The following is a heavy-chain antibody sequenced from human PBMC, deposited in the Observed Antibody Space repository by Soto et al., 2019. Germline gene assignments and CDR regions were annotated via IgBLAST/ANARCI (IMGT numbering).Heavy chain of an antibody. CDR3: ARGFPNYGKYYYYYMDV. D-gene: IGHD4-17*01. CDR2: IIPILGIA. Sequence: ASVKVSCKASGGTFSSYTISWVRQAPGQGLEWMGRIIPILGIANYAQKFQGRVTITADKSTSTAYMELSSLRSEDTAVYYCARGFPNYGKYYYYYMDVWGKGTTVTVSS. CDR1: GGTFSSYT. J-gene: IGHJ6*03. V-gene: IGHV1-69*02.